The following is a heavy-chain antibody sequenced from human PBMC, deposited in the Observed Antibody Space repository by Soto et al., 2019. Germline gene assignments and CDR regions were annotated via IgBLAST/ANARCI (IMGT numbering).Heavy chain of an antibody. J-gene: IGHJ5*02. CDR1: GITFNSYA. CDR3: ARTFGVVIGGFGD. D-gene: IGHD3-3*01. CDR2: ISSSSSYI. V-gene: IGHV3-21*01. Sequence: GSLRLSCAASGITFNSYAMSWVRQAPGKGLEWVSSISSSSSYIYYADSVKGRFTISRDNAKNSLYLQMNSLRAEDTAVYYCARTFGVVIGGFGDWGQGTLVTVSS.